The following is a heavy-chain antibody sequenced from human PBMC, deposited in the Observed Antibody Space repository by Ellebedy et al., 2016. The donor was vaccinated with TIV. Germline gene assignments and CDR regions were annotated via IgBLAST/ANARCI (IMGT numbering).Heavy chain of an antibody. Sequence: SETLSLTXAVSGGSISSSNWWSWVRQPPGKGLEWIGEVHHTGSTAYNPSLQRRVTLSVDKSKNQFSLKVNSVTAADTAVYYCARRFRSDYIVGVTNFYFDYWGQGTLITVSS. CDR3: ARRFRSDYIVGVTNFYFDY. CDR2: VHHTGST. J-gene: IGHJ4*02. CDR1: GGSISSSNW. D-gene: IGHD1-26*01. V-gene: IGHV4-4*02.